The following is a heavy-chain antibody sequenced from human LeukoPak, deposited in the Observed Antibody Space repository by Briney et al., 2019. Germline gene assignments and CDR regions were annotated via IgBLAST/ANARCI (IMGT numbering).Heavy chain of an antibody. CDR1: GYTFTGYY. J-gene: IGHJ4*02. CDR2: TNPNSGGT. D-gene: IGHD3-16*01. Sequence: ASLKVSCKASGYTFTGYYMHWGRQAPGQGVEWMGWTNPNSGGTNYAQKLQGRVTMTRDTSISTDYIELSRLKSDDTAGYYCAREESVNCVVWHWGQGTLVTVSS. CDR3: AREESVNCVVWH. V-gene: IGHV1-2*02.